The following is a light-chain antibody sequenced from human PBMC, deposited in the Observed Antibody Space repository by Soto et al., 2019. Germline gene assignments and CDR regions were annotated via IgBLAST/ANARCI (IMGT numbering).Light chain of an antibody. V-gene: IGKV4-1*01. CDR1: QSVLYSPNNKNY. CDR2: WAS. CDR3: QQYYRTPWT. J-gene: IGKJ1*01. Sequence: DIVMTQSPDSLAVSLGERATINCKSSQSVLYSPNNKNYVAWFKQTPGQAPKLLFYWASTRESGVPDRFSGSGSGTDFTLTITNLKAEDVAVYFCQQYYRTPWTFGQGTRWIS.